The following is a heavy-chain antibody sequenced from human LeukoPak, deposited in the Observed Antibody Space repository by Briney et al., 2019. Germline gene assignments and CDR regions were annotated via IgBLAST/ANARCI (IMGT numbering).Heavy chain of an antibody. V-gene: IGHV4-34*01. CDR2: INHSGST. D-gene: IGHD6-13*01. CDR3: ARGRVSSRPRFDY. CDR1: GGSFSGYY. Sequence: SETLSLTCAVYGGSFSGYYWSWIRQPPGKGLEWIGEINHSGSTNYNPSLESRVTISVDTSKNQFSLKLSSVTAADTAVYYCARGRVSSRPRFDYWGQGTLVTVPS. J-gene: IGHJ4*02.